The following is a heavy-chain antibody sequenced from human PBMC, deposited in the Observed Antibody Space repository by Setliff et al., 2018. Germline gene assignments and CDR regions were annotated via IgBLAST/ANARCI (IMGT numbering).Heavy chain of an antibody. D-gene: IGHD1-26*01. J-gene: IGHJ5*01. CDR1: GDSINRSGYY. CDR2: MYYSGSN. V-gene: IGHV4-39*07. Sequence: SETLSLTCNVSGDSINRSGYYWGWIRQPPGKGLEWIGSMYYSGSNDYNPSLKSRVTISLDTSKNQFSLRLTSVTAADTAVYYCARSYHLVLTNWFDAWGHGTLVTV. CDR3: ARSYHLVLTNWFDA.